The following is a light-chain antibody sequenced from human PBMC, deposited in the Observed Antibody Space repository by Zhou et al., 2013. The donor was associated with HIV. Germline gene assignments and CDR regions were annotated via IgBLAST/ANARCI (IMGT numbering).Light chain of an antibody. Sequence: EIVLTQSPATLSLSPGERATLSCRASQSVSSYLAWYQQKPGQAPRLLIYDASNRATGIPARFSGSGSGTDFTLTISSLEPEDFAVYVCQQYNHWPTFGQGTKVEI. V-gene: IGKV3-11*01. CDR3: QQYNHWPT. CDR2: DAS. J-gene: IGKJ1*01. CDR1: QSVSSY.